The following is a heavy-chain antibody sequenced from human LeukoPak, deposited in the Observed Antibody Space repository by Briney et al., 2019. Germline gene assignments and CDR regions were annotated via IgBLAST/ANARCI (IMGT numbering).Heavy chain of an antibody. CDR1: GGSISAYF. D-gene: IGHD1-1*01. CDR2: MYYSGST. V-gene: IGHV4-59*08. J-gene: IGHJ3*02. CDR3: VRSVGMSGTNAFDI. Sequence: SETLSLTCTVSGGSISAYFWNWIRQPPGKGLEWIGYMYYSGSTNYNPSLKSRVTMSVDTSKTQFSLKLNSATATDTAIYYCVRSVGMSGTNAFDIWVQGTMVTVSS.